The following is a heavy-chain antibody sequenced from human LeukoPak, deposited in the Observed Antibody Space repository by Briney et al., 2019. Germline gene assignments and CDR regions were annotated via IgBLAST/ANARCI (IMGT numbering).Heavy chain of an antibody. V-gene: IGHV3-11*01. CDR1: GFTFSDYY. Sequence: GGSLRLSCAASGFTFSDYYLSWIRQAPGKGPEWVSYISSSGSTLYYADSVKGLFTISSDNAKNSLYLQMNSLGAEDTAVYYCARDLQYSSGWYRDWGQGTLVTVSS. CDR2: ISSSGSTL. CDR3: ARDLQYSSGWYRD. J-gene: IGHJ4*02. D-gene: IGHD6-19*01.